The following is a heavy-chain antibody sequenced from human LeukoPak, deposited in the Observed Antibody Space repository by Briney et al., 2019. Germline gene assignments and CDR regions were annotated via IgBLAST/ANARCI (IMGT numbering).Heavy chain of an antibody. Sequence: ASVKVSCKASGYTFITYYMHWVRQAPGQGLEWMGIINPSGAGTTYAQKFQGRVTLTMDTSTSTVYMELSSLRSEDTAVYYCAKDAKVFGYGRDYYFDYWGQGTLVTVSS. J-gene: IGHJ4*02. CDR1: GYTFITYY. D-gene: IGHD2-21*02. CDR3: AKDAKVFGYGRDYYFDY. V-gene: IGHV1-46*01. CDR2: INPSGAGT.